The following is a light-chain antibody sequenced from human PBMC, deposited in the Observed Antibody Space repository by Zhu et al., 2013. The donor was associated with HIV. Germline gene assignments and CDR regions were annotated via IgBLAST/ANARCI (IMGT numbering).Light chain of an antibody. CDR2: WAS. CDR3: QKYNSASWT. CDR1: QSVLYSSNNKNY. V-gene: IGKV4-1*01. Sequence: DIVMTQSPDSLAVSLGERATINCKSSQSVLYSSNNKNYLAWYQQNPGQPPKLLIYWASTRESGVPDRFSGSGSGTDFTLTISSLQAEDVAVYYCQKYNSASWTFGQGTKVEIK. J-gene: IGKJ1*01.